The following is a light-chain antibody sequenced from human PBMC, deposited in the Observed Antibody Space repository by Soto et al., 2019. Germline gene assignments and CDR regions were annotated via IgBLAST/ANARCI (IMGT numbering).Light chain of an antibody. CDR1: QSVNNY. CDR3: QQYNNWPPIT. J-gene: IGKJ5*01. Sequence: DIVLTQSPATLSLSPGERATLSCRASQSVNNYLAWYQQKPGRAPRLLIYDASTRANGIPARFSGSGSGTEFTLTISSLQSEDFAVYYCQQYNNWPPITFGQGTRVEI. CDR2: DAS. V-gene: IGKV3-15*01.